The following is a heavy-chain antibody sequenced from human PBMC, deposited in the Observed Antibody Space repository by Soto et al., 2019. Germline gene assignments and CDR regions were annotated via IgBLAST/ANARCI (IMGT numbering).Heavy chain of an antibody. J-gene: IGHJ6*02. D-gene: IGHD3-3*01. CDR1: GGTFSSYA. Sequence: SVKVSCKASGGTFSSYAISWVRQAPGQGLEWMGGIIPIFGTANYAQKFQGRVTITADKSTSTAYMELSSLRSEDTAVYYCASGPFYDFWSGGGYYYYGMDVWGQGATVTVSS. V-gene: IGHV1-69*06. CDR3: ASGPFYDFWSGGGYYYYGMDV. CDR2: IIPIFGTA.